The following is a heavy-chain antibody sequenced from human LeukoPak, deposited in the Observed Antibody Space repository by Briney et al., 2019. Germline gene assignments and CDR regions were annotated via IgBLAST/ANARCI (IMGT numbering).Heavy chain of an antibody. CDR3: AITKGYDSSGYYYFDY. J-gene: IGHJ4*02. CDR1: GGSISSYY. CDR2: IYYSGST. Sequence: SETLSLTCTVSGGSISSYYWSWIRQPPGKGLEWIGYIYYSGSTNYNPSLKSRVTISEDTSKNQFSLKLSSVTAADTAVYYCAITKGYDSSGYYYFDYWGQGTLVTVSS. D-gene: IGHD3-22*01. V-gene: IGHV4-59*01.